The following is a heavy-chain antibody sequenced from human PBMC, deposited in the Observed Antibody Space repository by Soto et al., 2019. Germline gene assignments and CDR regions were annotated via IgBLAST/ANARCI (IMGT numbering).Heavy chain of an antibody. D-gene: IGHD5-18*01. CDR2: ISYDGSNK. J-gene: IGHJ3*02. CDR1: GFTFSSYG. CDR3: AKSELRGYTLGAFDI. V-gene: IGHV3-30*18. Sequence: GGSLRLSCAASGFTFSSYGMHWVRQAPGKGLEWVAVISYDGSNKYYADSVKGRFTISRDNSKNTLYLQMNSLRAEDTAVSYCAKSELRGYTLGAFDIWGQGTMVT.